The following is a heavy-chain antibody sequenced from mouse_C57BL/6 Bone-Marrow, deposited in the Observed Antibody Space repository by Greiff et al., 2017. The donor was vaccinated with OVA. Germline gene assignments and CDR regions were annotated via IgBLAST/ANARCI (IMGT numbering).Heavy chain of an antibody. CDR1: GYTFTSYW. Sequence: VQLQQPGAELVRPGTSVKLSCKASGYTFTSYWMHWVKQRPGQGLEWIGVIDPSDSYTNYNQKVKGKATLTVDTSSSTAYMQLSSLTSEDSAVYYCASRDYDGYWKIAYWGQGTLVTVSA. CDR3: ASRDYDGYWKIAY. J-gene: IGHJ3*01. CDR2: IDPSDSYT. D-gene: IGHD2-3*01. V-gene: IGHV1-59*01.